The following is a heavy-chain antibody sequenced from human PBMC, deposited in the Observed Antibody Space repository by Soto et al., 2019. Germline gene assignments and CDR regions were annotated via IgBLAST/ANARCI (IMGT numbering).Heavy chain of an antibody. CDR2: IYHSVCT. Sequence: PWQTLSRTCAVSGGSISSSNWWSWVRQPPGKGLEWIGEIYHSVCTSYNPSLKSRVTISLDKSKNQFSLKLSSVTAADTAVYYCARRGRLAAEGTGYGMDVCGQGTTVTVSS. CDR1: GGSISSSNW. D-gene: IGHD6-13*01. J-gene: IGHJ6*02. CDR3: ARRGRLAAEGTGYGMDV. V-gene: IGHV4-4*02.